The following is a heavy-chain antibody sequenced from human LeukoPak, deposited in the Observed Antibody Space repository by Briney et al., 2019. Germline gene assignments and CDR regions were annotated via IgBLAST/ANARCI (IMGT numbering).Heavy chain of an antibody. CDR3: ARRKAKTPNYFDY. V-gene: IGHV4-59*08. CDR1: GDSISNYY. Sequence: PSDTLSLTCTVSGDSISNYYWTWIRQPPGKGLEWIGYIYYSGNTNYNPSLKSRVTISLDTSKNQFSLKLTSVTAADTAIYYCARRKAKTPNYFDYWGQGALVTVSS. J-gene: IGHJ4*02. CDR2: IYYSGNT.